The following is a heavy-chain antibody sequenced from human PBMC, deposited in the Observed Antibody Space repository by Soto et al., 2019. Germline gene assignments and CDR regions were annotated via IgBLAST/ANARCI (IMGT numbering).Heavy chain of an antibody. J-gene: IGHJ6*02. D-gene: IGHD6-19*01. CDR2: VDGSGGAP. CDR1: GFKFSNYA. V-gene: IGHV3-23*01. Sequence: EVQLLESGGDLVHPGGSLRLSCAASGFKFSNYAMTWVRQAPGKGLGWVSSVDGSGGAPSYADAVKGRFSISRDNTKNTLYLQVNSLRVGDTAIYYCATRLVGWFDPDRLHYYYSLDVWGQGTTVSVSS. CDR3: ATRLVGWFDPDRLHYYYSLDV.